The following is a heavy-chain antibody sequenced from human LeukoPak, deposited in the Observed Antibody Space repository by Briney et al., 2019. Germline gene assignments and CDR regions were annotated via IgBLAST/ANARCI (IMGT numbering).Heavy chain of an antibody. D-gene: IGHD2-8*01. CDR1: GFTFISSW. Sequence: GGSLLLSCVASGFTFISSWMTWVRQAPGKGLEWVASIREDGSQKTAVDSVRGRFTISRDNAKNSVYLQMDSLRAEDTAVYYCARGPTNGQAFDYWGQGTLVSVSS. CDR3: ARGPTNGQAFDY. J-gene: IGHJ4*02. V-gene: IGHV3-7*01. CDR2: IREDGSQK.